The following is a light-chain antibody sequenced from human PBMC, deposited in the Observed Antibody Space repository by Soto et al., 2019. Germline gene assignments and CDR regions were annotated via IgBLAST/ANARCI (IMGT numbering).Light chain of an antibody. V-gene: IGKV3-20*01. J-gene: IGKJ4*01. CDR2: SAS. CDR3: QHYGSSSPLP. CDR1: QSVSSSE. Sequence: EIVLTQSPGTLSLSPGERATLSCRASQSVSSSELAWYQPKPDQAPRLLVYSASRRATGITDRFSGSGSGTDVSLTISRLEPEDFAVYYCQHYGSSSPLPFGGGTKVEIK.